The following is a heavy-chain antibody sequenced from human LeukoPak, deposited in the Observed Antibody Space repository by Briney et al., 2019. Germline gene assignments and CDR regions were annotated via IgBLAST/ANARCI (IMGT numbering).Heavy chain of an antibody. CDR1: GFTFSTYA. V-gene: IGHV3-23*01. Sequence: GGSLRLSCVASGFTFSTYAMSWVRQAPGKGLEWVSSISGSGGSTYYAELVKGRSTISRDNSKNTLYLQMNSLRAEDTAVYYCARHYWYMDVWGKGTTVTVSS. CDR3: ARHYWYMDV. CDR2: ISGSGGST. J-gene: IGHJ6*03.